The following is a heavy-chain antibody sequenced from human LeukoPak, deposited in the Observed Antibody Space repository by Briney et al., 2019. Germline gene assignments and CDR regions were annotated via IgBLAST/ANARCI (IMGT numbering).Heavy chain of an antibody. J-gene: IGHJ4*02. Sequence: GGSLRLSCAASGFTFSTTWVHWVRQAPGQGLVWVSRIDGDARTIDYADSVKGRFIISRDNAKNTLYLQMNSPRPEDTAVYYCATAGAFYFQNWGQGTLVTVSS. V-gene: IGHV3-74*01. CDR1: GFTFSTTW. CDR2: IDGDARTI. CDR3: ATAGAFYFQN. D-gene: IGHD1-1*01.